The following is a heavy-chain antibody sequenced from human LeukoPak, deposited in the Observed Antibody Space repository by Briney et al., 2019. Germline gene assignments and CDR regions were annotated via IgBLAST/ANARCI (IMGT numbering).Heavy chain of an antibody. J-gene: IGHJ4*02. Sequence: SETLSLTCTVSGGSISDYYWSWIRQPAGKGLEWIGRIFTSGSTDYNPSLKSRVTMSVDKSKNQFSLKLSSVAAADTAVYYCARVTVVAANYFDTWGQGILLTVSS. CDR2: IFTSGST. CDR3: ARVTVVAANYFDT. V-gene: IGHV4-4*07. CDR1: GGSISDYY. D-gene: IGHD2-15*01.